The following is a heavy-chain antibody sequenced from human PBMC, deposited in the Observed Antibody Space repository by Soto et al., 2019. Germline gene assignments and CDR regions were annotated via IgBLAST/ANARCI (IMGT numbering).Heavy chain of an antibody. J-gene: IGHJ4*02. CDR1: GFSLSTSGVG. V-gene: IGHV2-5*02. CDR3: AHWYYFGSGSYYIFDY. Sequence: QITLKESGPTLVKPTQTLTLTCTFSGFSLSTSGVGVGWIRQPPGTALEWFALIYWDDDKRYSPSLKSRLTINKDTSKNQVVLTRTNMDPVEIATYYCAHWYYFGSGSYYIFDYWGQGTLVTVSS. CDR2: IYWDDDK. D-gene: IGHD3-10*01.